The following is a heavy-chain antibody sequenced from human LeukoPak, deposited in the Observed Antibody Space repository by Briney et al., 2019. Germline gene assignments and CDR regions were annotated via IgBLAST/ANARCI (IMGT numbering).Heavy chain of an antibody. CDR3: AILPARDAYYYDSSGYYRPGVY. Sequence: SETLSLTCTVSGGSISSSSYYWGWIRQPPGKGLEWIGSIYYSGSTYYNSSLKSRVTISVDTSKNQFSLKLRAVTAADTAVYYCAILPARDAYYYDSSGYYRPGVYWGQGTLVTVSS. CDR2: IYYSGST. J-gene: IGHJ4*02. V-gene: IGHV4-39*07. CDR1: GGSISSSSYY. D-gene: IGHD3-22*01.